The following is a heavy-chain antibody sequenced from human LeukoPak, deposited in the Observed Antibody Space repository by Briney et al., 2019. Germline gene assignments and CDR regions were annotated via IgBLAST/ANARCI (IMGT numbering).Heavy chain of an antibody. CDR3: ARDSGAWYYGSGSYCGY. V-gene: IGHV1-18*01. CDR1: GGTFSSYG. D-gene: IGHD3-10*01. Sequence: ASVTVSCTASGGTFSSYGISWVRQAPGQGLEWMGWISAYNGNTNYAQKLQGRVTMTTDTSTSTAYMELRSLRSDDTAVYYCARDSGAWYYGSGSYCGYWGQGTLVTVSS. J-gene: IGHJ4*02. CDR2: ISAYNGNT.